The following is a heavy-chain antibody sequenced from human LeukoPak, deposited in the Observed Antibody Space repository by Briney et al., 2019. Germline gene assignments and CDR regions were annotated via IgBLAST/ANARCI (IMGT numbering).Heavy chain of an antibody. CDR2: IYTSGST. V-gene: IGHV4-4*07. CDR1: GGSISNYY. Sequence: SETLSLTCSVSGGSISNYYWSWIRQPAGKGLEWIGRIYTSGSTNYNPSLKSRVTISVDTSKNQFSLKLSSVTAADTAVYYCARDSYCGGDCHRWFDPWGQGTLVTVSS. J-gene: IGHJ5*02. CDR3: ARDSYCGGDCHRWFDP. D-gene: IGHD2-21*02.